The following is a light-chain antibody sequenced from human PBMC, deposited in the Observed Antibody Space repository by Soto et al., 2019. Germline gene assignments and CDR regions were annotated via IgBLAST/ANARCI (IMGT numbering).Light chain of an antibody. Sequence: QAVVTQEPSLTVSPGGTVTLTCGSSTGAVTSGHYPYWFQQKPGQAPRTLIYDTSNKHSWTPARFSGSLLGGKAALTLSGAKYEDEPEYNCLTSYRGARVFGGGTKLTVL. CDR3: LTSYRGARV. CDR2: DTS. V-gene: IGLV7-46*01. J-gene: IGLJ2*01. CDR1: TGAVTSGHY.